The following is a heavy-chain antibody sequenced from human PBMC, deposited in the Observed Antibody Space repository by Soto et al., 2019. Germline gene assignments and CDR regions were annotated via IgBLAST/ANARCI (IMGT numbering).Heavy chain of an antibody. D-gene: IGHD1-26*01. CDR2: IRAKPAGGTA. V-gene: IGHV3-49*04. Sequence: GGSLRLSCATSGFDFGDYALTWVRQAPGRGLEWVAFIRAKPAGGTAEYAASVKGRFTVSRDGSESIVYLQMNSLEKEDTGMYYCSRIRQGAATRWFFDYWGQGTTVTVYS. CDR3: SRIRQGAATRWFFDY. CDR1: GFDFGDYA. J-gene: IGHJ4*02.